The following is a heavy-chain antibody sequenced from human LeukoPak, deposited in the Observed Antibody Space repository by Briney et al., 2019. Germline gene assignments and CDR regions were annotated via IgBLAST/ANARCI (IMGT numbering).Heavy chain of an antibody. V-gene: IGHV1-8*01. CDR2: MNPRSGNR. CDR1: GHRFILHD. J-gene: IGHJ5*02. D-gene: IGHD1-14*01. CDR3: VRAHNGPGPSDNWFDP. Sequence: ASVKVSCKASGHRFILHDIKWVRQATGQGLEWMGWMNPRSGNRVYAQKFQDRVTMTSNTSITTAYMELSSLGSDDTAIYYCVRAHNGPGPSDNWFDPWGQGTLVTVSS.